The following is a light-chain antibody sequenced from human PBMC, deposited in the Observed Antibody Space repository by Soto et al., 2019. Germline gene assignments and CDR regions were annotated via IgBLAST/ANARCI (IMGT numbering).Light chain of an antibody. V-gene: IGLV2-11*01. CDR2: DVS. Sequence: QSALTQPRSVSGSPGQSVTISCTGTSSDVGGYNYVSWYQQHPGKAPKLMIYDVSKRPSGVPDRFSGSKSGTSATLGITGLQTGDEADYYCGTWDTSLSAGVFGAGTQLTVL. CDR3: GTWDTSLSAGV. CDR1: SSDVGGYNY. J-gene: IGLJ2*01.